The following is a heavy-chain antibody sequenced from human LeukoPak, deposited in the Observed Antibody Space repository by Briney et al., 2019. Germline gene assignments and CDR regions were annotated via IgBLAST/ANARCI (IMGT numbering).Heavy chain of an antibody. CDR2: INPNSGGT. D-gene: IGHD3-10*01. V-gene: IGHV1-2*02. CDR3: AREYGSRGLYYFDY. Sequence: ASVKVSCKASGYTFTGYYMHWVRQAPGQGLEWMGWINPNSGGTNYAQKFQGRVTMTRDTSISTAYMELSRLRSDDTAVYYCAREYGSRGLYYFDYWGQGTLVTVSS. J-gene: IGHJ4*02. CDR1: GYTFTGYY.